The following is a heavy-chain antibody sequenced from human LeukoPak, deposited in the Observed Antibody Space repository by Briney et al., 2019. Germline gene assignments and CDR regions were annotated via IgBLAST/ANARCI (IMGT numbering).Heavy chain of an antibody. CDR3: ARPYYYDSSGTPGGYFQH. Sequence: GGSLRLSCAASGFTFSSYGMHWVRQAPGKGLEWVAFIRYDGSNKYYEESVKGRFTISRDNSKNTLYLQMNSLRAEDTSVYYCARPYYYDSSGTPGGYFQHWGQGTLVTVSS. V-gene: IGHV3-30*02. CDR1: GFTFSSYG. D-gene: IGHD3-22*01. J-gene: IGHJ1*01. CDR2: IRYDGSNK.